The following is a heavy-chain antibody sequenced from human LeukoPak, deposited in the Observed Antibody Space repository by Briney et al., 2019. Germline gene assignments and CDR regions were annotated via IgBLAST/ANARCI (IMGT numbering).Heavy chain of an antibody. Sequence: GGSLRLSCAASGFTFANYAMTWVRQAPGKGLEWVSTINPSGESINFADSVRGRFTISRDNSKNTLYLQMNSLKTEDTAVYYCTTDRFKVPAAMFRRKIDYWGQGTLVTVSS. D-gene: IGHD2-2*01. CDR2: INPSGESI. CDR3: TTDRFKVPAAMFRRKIDY. J-gene: IGHJ4*02. V-gene: IGHV3-23*01. CDR1: GFTFANYA.